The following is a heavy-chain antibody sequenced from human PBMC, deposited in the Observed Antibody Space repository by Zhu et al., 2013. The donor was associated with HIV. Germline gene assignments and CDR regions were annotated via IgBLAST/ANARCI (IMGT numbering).Heavy chain of an antibody. V-gene: IGHV4-34*01. Sequence: QVQLQQWGAGLLKPSETLSLTCAVYGGSFSGYYWSWIRQPPGKGLEWIGEINHSGSTNYNPSLKSRVTISVDTSKNQFSLKLSSVTAADTAVYYCARGLRAPYSSSWYHYYYYYMDVWGKGTTGHRLL. D-gene: IGHD6-13*01. CDR2: INHSGST. CDR3: ARGLRAPYSSSWYHYYYYYMDV. CDR1: GGSFSGYY. J-gene: IGHJ6*03.